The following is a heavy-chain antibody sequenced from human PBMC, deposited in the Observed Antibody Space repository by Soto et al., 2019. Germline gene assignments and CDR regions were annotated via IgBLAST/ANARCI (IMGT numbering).Heavy chain of an antibody. CDR3: AIGSLGSSDSSVIDY. J-gene: IGHJ4*02. CDR1: GGTFSSYA. CDR2: IIPIFGTA. D-gene: IGHD3-22*01. V-gene: IGHV1-69*01. Sequence: QVQLVQSGAEVTKPGSSVKVSCKASGGTFSSYAISWVRQAPGQGLEWMGGIIPIFGTANYAQKFQGRVTSTAYASTSTAYMERSSLRSEDTAVYYCAIGSLGSSDSSVIDYWCQGTLVTVSS.